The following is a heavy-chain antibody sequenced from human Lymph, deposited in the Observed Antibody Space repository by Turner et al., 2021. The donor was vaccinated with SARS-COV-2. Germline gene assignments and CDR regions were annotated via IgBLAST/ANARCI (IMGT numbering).Heavy chain of an antibody. CDR1: GFTFDDYA. J-gene: IGHJ4*02. D-gene: IGHD5-12*01. V-gene: IGHV3-43*02. Sequence: EVQLVESGGGVVQSGGSLRLSCAASGFTFDDYAMHWVRQAPGKGLEWVSLISGDGGSKYYADSVKGRFTISRDDSKNSLYLQINSLRTEDTALYYCAKEGLSGRRLQFVPYFAYWGQGTLVSVSS. CDR3: AKEGLSGRRLQFVPYFAY. CDR2: ISGDGGSK.